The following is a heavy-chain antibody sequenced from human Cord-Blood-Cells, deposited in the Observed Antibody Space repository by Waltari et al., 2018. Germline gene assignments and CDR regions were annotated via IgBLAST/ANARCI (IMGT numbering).Heavy chain of an antibody. Sequence: EVRLVGTGGGWIQPGGSLRLPCAGSGFTVSPTYTSWVRQVPGKGLEWVSVIYSGGRTYYADAVKGRFTISRDNSKNTLYLQMNSLRAEDTAVYYCAREGIAAAAHFDYWGQGTLVTVSS. J-gene: IGHJ4*02. V-gene: IGHV3-53*02. CDR2: IYSGGRT. D-gene: IGHD6-13*01. CDR3: AREGIAAAAHFDY. CDR1: GFTVSPTY.